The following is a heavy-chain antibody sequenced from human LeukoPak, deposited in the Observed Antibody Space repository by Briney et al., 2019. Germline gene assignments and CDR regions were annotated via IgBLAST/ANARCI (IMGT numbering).Heavy chain of an antibody. D-gene: IGHD1-7*01. Sequence: SGTLSLTCTVSGGSISSSTYYWGWIRQPPGKGLEWIGSIYYSGSTYYNPSLKSRVTISVDTSKNQFSLRLSSVTAADTAVYYCARSKSYSNSNWFDPWGQGTLVTVSS. V-gene: IGHV4-39*07. CDR3: ARSKSYSNSNWFDP. CDR2: IYYSGST. CDR1: GGSISSSTYY. J-gene: IGHJ5*02.